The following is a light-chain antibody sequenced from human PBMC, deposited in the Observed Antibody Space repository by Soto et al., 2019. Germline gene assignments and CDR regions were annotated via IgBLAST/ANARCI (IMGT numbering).Light chain of an antibody. CDR2: EVS. J-gene: IGLJ3*02. CDR3: SSYTSGNTWV. CDR1: SSDVGVYNY. Sequence: QSALTQPASVSGSPGQSITISCTGTSSDVGVYNYVSWYQQHPGKAPKLMIYEVSNRPSGVSNRFSGSKSGNTASLTISGLQAEDEADYYCSSYTSGNTWVFGGGTQLTVL. V-gene: IGLV2-14*01.